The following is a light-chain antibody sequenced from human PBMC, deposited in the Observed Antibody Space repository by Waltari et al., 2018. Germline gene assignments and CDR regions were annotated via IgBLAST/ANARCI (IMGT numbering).Light chain of an antibody. V-gene: IGLV8-61*01. Sequence: QTVVTQEPSFSVSPGGTVTLTCGLSSGSVSTSYYPSWYQQIPGQAPRTLMYSTNTRSSGVPDRFSGSILGNKAALTITGDQADDECDYYCVLYMGSGIHVFGTGTKVTVL. CDR3: VLYMGSGIHV. CDR2: STN. J-gene: IGLJ1*01. CDR1: SGSVSTSYY.